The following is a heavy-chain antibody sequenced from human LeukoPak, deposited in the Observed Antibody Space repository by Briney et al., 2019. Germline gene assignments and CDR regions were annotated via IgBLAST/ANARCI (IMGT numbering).Heavy chain of an antibody. CDR3: ARNDHIAVAGD. J-gene: IGHJ4*02. CDR2: FDPEDGET. V-gene: IGHV1-24*01. D-gene: IGHD6-19*01. CDR1: GYTLTELS. Sequence: ASVKVSCKVSGYTLTELSMHWVRQAPGKGLEWMGGFDPEDGETIYAQKFQGRVTMTTDTSTSTAYMELRSLRSDDTAVYYCARNDHIAVAGDWGQGTLVTVSS.